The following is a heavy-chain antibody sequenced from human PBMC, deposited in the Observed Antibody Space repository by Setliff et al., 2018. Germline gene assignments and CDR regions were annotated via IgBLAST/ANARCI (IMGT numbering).Heavy chain of an antibody. CDR3: ARHGYSSSWWNEYYYYYGMDV. Sequence: PSETLSLTCTVSGGSISSSSYYWGWIRQPPGKGLEWIGSIYYSGSTYYNPSLKSRVTISVDASKNQFSLKLSSVTAADTAVYYCARHGYSSSWWNEYYYYYGMDVWGQGTTVTVSS. CDR1: GGSISSSSYY. V-gene: IGHV4-39*01. CDR2: IYYSGST. J-gene: IGHJ6*02. D-gene: IGHD6-13*01.